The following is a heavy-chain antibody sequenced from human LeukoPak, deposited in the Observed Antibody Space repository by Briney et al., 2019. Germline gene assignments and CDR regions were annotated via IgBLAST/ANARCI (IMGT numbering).Heavy chain of an antibody. CDR2: ISGSGGST. Sequence: GGSLRLSCAASGFTFSNYAMNWVRQAPGKGLEWVSGISGSGGSTYYADSVKGRFTISRDNAKNSVSLQMNSLRAEDTAVYFCARPTWTNYMDVWGKGTTVTVSS. J-gene: IGHJ6*03. D-gene: IGHD3/OR15-3a*01. CDR3: ARPTWTNYMDV. V-gene: IGHV3-23*01. CDR1: GFTFSNYA.